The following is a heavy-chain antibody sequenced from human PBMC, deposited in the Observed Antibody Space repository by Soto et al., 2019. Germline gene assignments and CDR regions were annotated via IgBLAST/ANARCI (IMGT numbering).Heavy chain of an antibody. Sequence: PEGSRRLSCAASVFTFSSYGMHWVRQAPGNRLEWVAVISYDGSNKYYADSVKGRFTISRDNSTNTLYLQMNSLRAEDTAVYYCAQNRGIVEDYYYYYAMDVWGQGTTVTVSS. CDR2: ISYDGSNK. D-gene: IGHD1-26*01. J-gene: IGHJ6*01. V-gene: IGHV3-30*18. CDR1: VFTFSSYG. CDR3: AQNRGIVEDYYYYYAMDV.